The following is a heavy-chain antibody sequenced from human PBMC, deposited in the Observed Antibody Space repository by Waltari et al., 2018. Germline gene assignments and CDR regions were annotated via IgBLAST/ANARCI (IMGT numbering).Heavy chain of an antibody. J-gene: IGHJ4*02. CDR2: IWYDGSNK. CDR1: GFTFSSYG. V-gene: IGHV3-30*18. D-gene: IGHD3-22*01. Sequence: QVQLVESGGGVVQPGRSLRLSCAASGFTFSSYGMHWVRQAPGKGLEWVAVIWYDGSNKNYADSVKGRFTISRDNSKNTLYLQMNSLRAEDTAMYYCAKAQTGNYYDSSGYFDYWGQGTLVTVSS. CDR3: AKAQTGNYYDSSGYFDY.